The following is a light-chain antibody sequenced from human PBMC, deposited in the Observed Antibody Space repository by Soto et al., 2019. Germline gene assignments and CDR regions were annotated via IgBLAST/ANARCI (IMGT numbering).Light chain of an antibody. CDR2: EVS. Sequence: QSVLTQPPSVSGSPGQSVAISCTGTSSDVGSYNRVAWYQQSPGTAPKLMIYEVSNRPSGVPDRFSGSKSGNTASLTISGLQAEDEAEYYCSSCTSSSTYVFGTGTKVTVL. J-gene: IGLJ1*01. V-gene: IGLV2-18*02. CDR1: SSDVGSYNR. CDR3: SSCTSSSTYV.